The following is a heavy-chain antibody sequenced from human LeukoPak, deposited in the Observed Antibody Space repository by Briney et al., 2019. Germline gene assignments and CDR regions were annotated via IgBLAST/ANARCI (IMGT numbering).Heavy chain of an antibody. CDR1: GFTFSDHY. J-gene: IGHJ4*02. D-gene: IGHD3-22*01. CDR2: TRNKPNSYTT. V-gene: IGHV3-72*01. CDR3: ARDDYYDTATSGR. Sequence: GGSLRLSCAASGFTFSDHYMDWVRQAPGKGLEWVGRTRNKPNSYTTEYAASVKGRFTISRDDSKNSLYLQMNSLRAEDTAVYYRARDDYYDTATSGRWGQGTLVTVCS.